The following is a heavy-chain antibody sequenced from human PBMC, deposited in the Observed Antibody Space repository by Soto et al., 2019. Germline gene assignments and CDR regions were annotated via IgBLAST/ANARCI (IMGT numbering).Heavy chain of an antibody. Sequence: EVHLVESGGGLVQPGGSLRLSCAASGFTFSGYWMHWVRQAPGKGLTWVSRINSDGTYTSSADSVRGRFTISRDDARNTLYLQMNSLRIEDTAVYYCTRALDGMIPTAYWGQGTLVTVSS. CDR2: INSDGTYT. V-gene: IGHV3-74*01. CDR1: GFTFSGYW. CDR3: TRALDGMIPTAY. D-gene: IGHD3-22*01. J-gene: IGHJ4*02.